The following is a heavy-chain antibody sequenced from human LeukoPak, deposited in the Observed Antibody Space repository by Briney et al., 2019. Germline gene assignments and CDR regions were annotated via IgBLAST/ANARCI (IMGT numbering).Heavy chain of an antibody. Sequence: SETLSLACAVSGGSISSGGYSWSWIRQPPGTGLEWIGYIYHSGSTYYNPSLKSRVTISVDTSKNQFSLKLSSVTAADTAVYYCARQNYDFWSGYYTYYYFDYWGQGTLVTVSS. J-gene: IGHJ4*02. CDR1: GGSISSGGYS. CDR3: ARQNYDFWSGYYTYYYFDY. V-gene: IGHV4-30-2*01. D-gene: IGHD3-3*01. CDR2: IYHSGST.